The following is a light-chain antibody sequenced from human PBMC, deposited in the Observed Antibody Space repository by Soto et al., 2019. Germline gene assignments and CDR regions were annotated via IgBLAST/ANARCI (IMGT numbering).Light chain of an antibody. CDR3: QQANSFPIT. CDR1: QGLKF. J-gene: IGKJ5*01. CDR2: EAT. Sequence: DIQMTQSPSSVCASVGDTVAIPCRASQGLKFLAWYQQKPGKAPRILIYEATNLQSGVPPRFRGSGSGTDFTLPISRLQPEDFETYFCQQANSFPITFGQGTRLEIK. V-gene: IGKV1-12*01.